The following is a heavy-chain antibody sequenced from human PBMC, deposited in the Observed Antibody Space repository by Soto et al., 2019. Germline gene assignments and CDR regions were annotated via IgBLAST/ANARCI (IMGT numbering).Heavy chain of an antibody. J-gene: IGHJ4*02. D-gene: IGHD3-3*01. CDR1: GGSISSYY. Sequence: SETLSLTCTVSGGSISSYYWSWIRQPPGKGLEWIGYIYYNGSTNYNPSLKSRVTISVDTSKNQFSLKLSSVTAADTAVYYCARSYDFWSPYYFDYWGQGTLVTVSS. V-gene: IGHV4-59*01. CDR2: IYYNGST. CDR3: ARSYDFWSPYYFDY.